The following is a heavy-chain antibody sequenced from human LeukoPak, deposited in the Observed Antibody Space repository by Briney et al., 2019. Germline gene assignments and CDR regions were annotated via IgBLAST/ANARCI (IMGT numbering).Heavy chain of an antibody. J-gene: IGHJ4*02. CDR3: AKDVFELYDIYDH. Sequence: PGGSLRLSCAASGFTVSSNYMSWVRQAPGKGLEWVSAISGNGGSTFDADSVKGRFTISRDNSKNTLYLQMNSLRAEGTAIYYCAKDVFELYDIYDHWGQGTLVTVSS. D-gene: IGHD3-9*01. CDR1: GFTVSSNY. V-gene: IGHV3-23*01. CDR2: ISGNGGST.